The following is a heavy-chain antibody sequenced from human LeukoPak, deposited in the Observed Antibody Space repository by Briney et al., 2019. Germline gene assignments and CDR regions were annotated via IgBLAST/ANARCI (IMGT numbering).Heavy chain of an antibody. CDR3: ARGWGAARN. V-gene: IGHV4-34*01. J-gene: IGHJ4*02. CDR2: INHSGST. Sequence: SETLSLTCAVYGGSFSGYYWSWIRQPPGKGLEWIGEINHSGSTNYNPPLKSRVTISVDTSKNQFSLKLSSVTAADTAVYYCARGWGAARNWGQGTLVTVSS. CDR1: GGSFSGYY. D-gene: IGHD6-6*01.